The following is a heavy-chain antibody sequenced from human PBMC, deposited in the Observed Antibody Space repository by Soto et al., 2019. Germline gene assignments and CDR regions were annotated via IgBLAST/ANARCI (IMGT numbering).Heavy chain of an antibody. CDR3: AKVVRILEWLLFDY. D-gene: IGHD3-3*01. CDR1: GFTFSSCA. Sequence: GGSLRLSCAASGFTFSSCAMSWVRQAPGKGLEWVSAISGSGGSTYYADSVKGRFTISRDNSKNTLYLQMNSLRAEDTAVYYCAKVVRILEWLLFDYWGQGTLVTVSS. CDR2: ISGSGGST. V-gene: IGHV3-23*01. J-gene: IGHJ4*02.